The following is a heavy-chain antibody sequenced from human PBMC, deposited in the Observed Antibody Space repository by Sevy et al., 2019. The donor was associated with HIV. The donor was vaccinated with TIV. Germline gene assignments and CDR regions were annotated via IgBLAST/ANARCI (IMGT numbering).Heavy chain of an antibody. CDR3: XXEKSXXTXXXXXX. V-gene: IGHV4-4*07. J-gene: IGHJ3*01. CDR1: XGXXXSYY. Sequence: SXTLXLTCTVXXGXXXSYYWXXIRQPAXKGLEWXXRIYXXXXTNYNPSLKSRVTMSVDTSKNQFSLKLSSVTAADTAVYYCXXEKSXXTXXXXXXXGQGTMVTVSS. CDR2: IYXXXXT.